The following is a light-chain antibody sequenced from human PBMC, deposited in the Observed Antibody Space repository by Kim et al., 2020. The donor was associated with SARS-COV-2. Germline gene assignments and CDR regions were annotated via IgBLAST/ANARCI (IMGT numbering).Light chain of an antibody. V-gene: IGKV3-15*01. J-gene: IGKJ2*01. CDR2: GAS. Sequence: EIVMTQSPATLSVSPGERATLSCRASQSVSRNLAWYQQKPGQAPRLLIYGASTRATGIPARFSGSGSGTEFTLTISSLQSEDFAVYYCHQYTKWPLWYTFGQGTKLEI. CDR1: QSVSRN. CDR3: HQYTKWPLWYT.